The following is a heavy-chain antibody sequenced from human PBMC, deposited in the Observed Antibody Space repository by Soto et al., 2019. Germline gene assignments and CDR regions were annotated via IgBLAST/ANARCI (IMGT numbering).Heavy chain of an antibody. J-gene: IGHJ4*02. Sequence: GGSLRLSCAASGFTVSSNYMSWVRQAPGKGLEWVSVIYSGGSTYYADSVKGRFTISRDNSKNTLYLQMNSLRAEDTAVYYCARVAFKMTRVLRFSRHHHFDYWGQGT. D-gene: IGHD3-3*01. V-gene: IGHV3-66*01. CDR2: IYSGGST. CDR3: ARVAFKMTRVLRFSRHHHFDY. CDR1: GFTVSSNY.